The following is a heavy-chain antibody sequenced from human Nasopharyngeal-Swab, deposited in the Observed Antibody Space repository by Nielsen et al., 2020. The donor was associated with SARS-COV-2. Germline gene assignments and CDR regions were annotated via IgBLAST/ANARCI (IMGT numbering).Heavy chain of an antibody. Sequence: GGSLRLSCVASGYSFRTYGMSWVRQAPGKGLEWVAAIVGCGATSGSGGNTYYADSVKGRFTISRDNSKNTLSLQMNSLRAEDTAVYYCAKDLRGPYFFWGQGTLVTVSS. D-gene: IGHD2/OR15-2a*01. CDR3: AKDLRGPYFF. J-gene: IGHJ4*02. CDR2: IVGCGATSGSGGNT. V-gene: IGHV3-23*01. CDR1: GYSFRTYG.